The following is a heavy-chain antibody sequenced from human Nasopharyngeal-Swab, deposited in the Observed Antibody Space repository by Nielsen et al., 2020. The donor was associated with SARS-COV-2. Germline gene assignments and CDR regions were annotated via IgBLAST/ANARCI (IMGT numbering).Heavy chain of an antibody. CDR3: AKTLGQQLGYYYYYYMDV. CDR2: ISGSGDST. V-gene: IGHV3-23*01. D-gene: IGHD6-13*01. J-gene: IGHJ6*03. Sequence: VGQAAGKGLGWVSVISGSGDSTYYADSVKGRFTISRDNSKNTVYLQMNSLRAEDTAVYYCAKTLGQQLGYYYYYYMDVWGKGTTVTVSS.